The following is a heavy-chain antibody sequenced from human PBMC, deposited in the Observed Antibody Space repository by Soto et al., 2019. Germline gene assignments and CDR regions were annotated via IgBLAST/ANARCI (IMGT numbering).Heavy chain of an antibody. CDR2: IIPIFGTA. CDR1: GGTFNSYA. CDR3: ARPMRYYYDSSGQSAWFDP. J-gene: IGHJ5*02. D-gene: IGHD3-22*01. Sequence: QVQLVQSGAEVKKPGSSVKVSCKASGGTFNSYAISWVRQAPGQGLEWMGGIIPIFGTAKYAQKFQGRVTIPADESTSTAYMELSSLRSEDTAVYYCARPMRYYYDSSGQSAWFDPWGQGTLVTVSS. V-gene: IGHV1-69*12.